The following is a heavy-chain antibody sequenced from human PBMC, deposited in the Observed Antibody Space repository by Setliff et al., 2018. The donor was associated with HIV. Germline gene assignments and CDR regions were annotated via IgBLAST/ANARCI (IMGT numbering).Heavy chain of an antibody. CDR2: INPSGGGT. V-gene: IGHV1-46*01. CDR3: ARGGSPWVRGVKEGYFDY. CDR1: GYTFTSYY. Sequence: ASVKVSCKASGYTFTSYYMHWVRQAPGRGLEWMGMINPSGGGTSNAQKFQGRITLPRDTSTNTVYMELRSLRSEDTAVYYCARGGSPWVRGVKEGYFDYWGQGTLVTVSS. D-gene: IGHD3-10*01. J-gene: IGHJ4*02.